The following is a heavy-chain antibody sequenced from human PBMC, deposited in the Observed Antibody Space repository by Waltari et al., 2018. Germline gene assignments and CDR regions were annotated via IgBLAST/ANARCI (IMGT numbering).Heavy chain of an antibody. J-gene: IGHJ4*02. CDR3: ARRDYSGYDETFDH. D-gene: IGHD5-12*01. Sequence: DVQLVQSGTEVKMPGESLTISCKGPGYSSPDSWITWVRHTPGKGLEWMGRIDPNDSSNNYSPSFQGHVTMSTDKSTKTAYLQWSSLQASDTAIYYCARRDYSGYDETFDHWGQGTQVTVSS. V-gene: IGHV5-10-1*03. CDR2: IDPNDSSN. CDR1: GYSSPDSW.